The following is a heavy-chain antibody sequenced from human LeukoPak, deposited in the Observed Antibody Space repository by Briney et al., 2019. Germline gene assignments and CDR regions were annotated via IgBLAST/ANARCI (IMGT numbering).Heavy chain of an antibody. J-gene: IGHJ4*02. CDR2: IYYSGST. Sequence: SQTLSLTCTVSGGSISSGDYYWSWIRQPSGKGLEWIGYIYYSGSTYYNPSLKSRVTISVDTSKNQFSLKLSSVTAADTAVYYCARHTIFGVVTLYYFDYRGQGTLVTVSS. CDR1: GGSISSGDYY. V-gene: IGHV4-30-4*08. CDR3: ARHTIFGVVTLYYFDY. D-gene: IGHD3-3*01.